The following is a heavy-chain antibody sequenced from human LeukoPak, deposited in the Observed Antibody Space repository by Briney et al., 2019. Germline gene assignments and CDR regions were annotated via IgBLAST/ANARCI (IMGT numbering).Heavy chain of an antibody. CDR3: ARAPGRCGRP. D-gene: IGHD4/OR15-4a*01. Sequence: KPGGSLSLSCAASGFTFSSYSMNWVRQAPGKGLEWVSSISSSSSYIYYADSVKGRFTISRDNAKNSLYLQMNSLRAEDTAVYYCARAPGRCGRPRGQGTLATVPS. V-gene: IGHV3-21*01. CDR2: ISSSSSYI. CDR1: GFTFSSYS. J-gene: IGHJ5*02.